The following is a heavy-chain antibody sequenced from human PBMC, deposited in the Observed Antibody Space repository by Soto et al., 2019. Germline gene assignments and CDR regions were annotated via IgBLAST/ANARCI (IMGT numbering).Heavy chain of an antibody. CDR2: ISYDGNKK. V-gene: IGHV3-30-3*01. J-gene: IGHJ4*02. Sequence: ESGGGVVQRGGSLRVSCAASGFTFSSYAMHWVRQAPGKELEWVALISYDGNKKYFADSVKGRFTISRDNSRNTLSLQMNSLRPDDTAVYYCARDGGYDGAPLDSWGQGTLVTVSS. D-gene: IGHD3-16*01. CDR3: ARDGGYDGAPLDS. CDR1: GFTFSSYA.